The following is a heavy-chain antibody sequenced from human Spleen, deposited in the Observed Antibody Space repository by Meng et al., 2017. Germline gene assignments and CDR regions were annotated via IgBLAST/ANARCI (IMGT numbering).Heavy chain of an antibody. CDR1: GYAFTKFG. CDR2: IDPYNANT. V-gene: IGHV1-18*01. J-gene: IGHJ5*02. CDR3: ARIQP. D-gene: IGHD5-18*01. Sequence: QVQLVQSGAEVKKPGASVKVSCKASGYAFTKFGISWVRQAPGQGLEWMGWIDPYNANTKYPQKFQGRVTMTTETSTNIVYMELRSLRSDDTAVYYCARIQPWGQGTLVTVSS.